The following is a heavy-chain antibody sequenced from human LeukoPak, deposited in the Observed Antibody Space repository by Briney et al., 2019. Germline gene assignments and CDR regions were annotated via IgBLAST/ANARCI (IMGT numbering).Heavy chain of an antibody. Sequence: ASVKVSCKASGYTVTGYYMHWVRQAPGQGLEWMGWINPNSGGTNYAQKFQGRVTMTRDTSISTAYMEPSRLRSDDTAVYYCARVRSPYSSSWGRGANWFDPWGQGTLVTVSS. CDR1: GYTVTGYY. V-gene: IGHV1-2*02. D-gene: IGHD6-13*01. J-gene: IGHJ5*02. CDR3: ARVRSPYSSSWGRGANWFDP. CDR2: INPNSGGT.